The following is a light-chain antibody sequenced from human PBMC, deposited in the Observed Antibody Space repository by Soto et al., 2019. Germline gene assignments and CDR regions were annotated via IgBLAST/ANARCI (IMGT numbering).Light chain of an antibody. CDR1: SSDVGGYNY. CDR3: SSYAGSRYV. J-gene: IGLJ1*01. CDR2: EVT. Sequence: QSALTQPPSASGSPGQSVTISCTGTSSDVGGYNYVSWYQQHPGQAPKLMIYEVTKRPSGVPDRFSGSKSGNTASLTVSGLQAEDEADYYCSSYAGSRYVFGTGTKLTVL. V-gene: IGLV2-8*01.